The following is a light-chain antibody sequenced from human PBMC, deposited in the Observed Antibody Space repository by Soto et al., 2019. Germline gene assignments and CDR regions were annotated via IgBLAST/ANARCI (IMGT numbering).Light chain of an antibody. J-gene: IGKJ2*01. V-gene: IGKV1-13*02. Sequence: AIQLTQSPSSLSASVGDRVTITCRASQGISSALAWYQQKPGKAPKLLIYDASSLESGVPSRFSGSGSGTDFTLTIISLQPEDFATYYCQQFNSYPPYTFGQGTKLEIK. CDR3: QQFNSYPPYT. CDR1: QGISSA. CDR2: DAS.